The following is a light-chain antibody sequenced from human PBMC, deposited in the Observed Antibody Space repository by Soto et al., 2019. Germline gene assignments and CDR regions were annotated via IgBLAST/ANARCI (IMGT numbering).Light chain of an antibody. J-gene: IGKJ1*01. V-gene: IGKV3-20*01. Sequence: EIVLTQSPGTLSLSPGERATLSCRASQSVSSIYLAWYQQKPGQAPRLLMYGASNRATGVPDWFSASGSGTDFSLTISSLEPEDYAVYYCQQYRGSSRTFGQGTKVDIK. CDR1: QSVSSIY. CDR3: QQYRGSSRT. CDR2: GAS.